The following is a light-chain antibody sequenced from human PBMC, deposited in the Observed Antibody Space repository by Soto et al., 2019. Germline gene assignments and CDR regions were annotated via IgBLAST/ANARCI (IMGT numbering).Light chain of an antibody. V-gene: IGKV3-15*01. CDR1: QSVGSD. J-gene: IGKJ5*01. CDR2: GAS. Sequence: VLTQSPGTLSLSPGERATLSCRASQSVGSDLAWYQQKPGQAPRLVMYGASTRATGIPARFSGTGSETDFTLTISGLQSEDSATYFCQQHNHWPFSFGQGTRLEIK. CDR3: QQHNHWPFS.